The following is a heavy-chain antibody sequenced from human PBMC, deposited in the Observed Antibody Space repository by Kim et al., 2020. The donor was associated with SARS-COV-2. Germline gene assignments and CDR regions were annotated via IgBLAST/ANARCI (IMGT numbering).Heavy chain of an antibody. CDR1: GDSVSSKSAA. CDR2: TYYRSKWNN. Sequence: SQTLSLTCAISGDSVSSKSAAWNWIRQSPSRGLEWLGRTYYRSKWNNDYAVSVKSRITISPDTSKNHFSLQLNSVTPEDTAVYYCARESPWCSGDTCHSSWFNAWGQGPLVTVSA. D-gene: IGHD2-15*01. V-gene: IGHV6-1*01. CDR3: ARESPWCSGDTCHSSWFNA. J-gene: IGHJ5*02.